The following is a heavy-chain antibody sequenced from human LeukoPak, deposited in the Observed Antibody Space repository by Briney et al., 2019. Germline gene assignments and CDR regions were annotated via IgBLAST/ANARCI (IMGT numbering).Heavy chain of an antibody. D-gene: IGHD3-22*01. V-gene: IGHV3-9*01. Sequence: PGGSLRLSCAASGFTFDDYAMHWVRQAPGKGLEWVSGISWNSGSIGYADSVKGRFTISRDNAKNSLYLQMNSLRAEDTALYYCAKDTSRWWYYDSTAGLSGKPNPGEHYYYYYGMDVWGQGTTVTVSS. J-gene: IGHJ6*02. CDR3: AKDTSRWWYYDSTAGLSGKPNPGEHYYYYYGMDV. CDR2: ISWNSGSI. CDR1: GFTFDDYA.